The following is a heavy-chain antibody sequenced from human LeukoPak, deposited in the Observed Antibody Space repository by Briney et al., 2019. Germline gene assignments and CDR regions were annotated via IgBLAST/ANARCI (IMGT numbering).Heavy chain of an antibody. J-gene: IGHJ3*01. Sequence: GGSLRLSCAASGFTFSAYNMNWVRQAPGKGLEWVSSISSGSSYIYYADSVKGRFTISRDNAKNSLYLQMNSLRAEDTALYYCARYGGNAFDVWGQGTMVTVSS. CDR1: GFTFSAYN. CDR3: ARYGGNAFDV. CDR2: ISSGSSYI. D-gene: IGHD4/OR15-4a*01. V-gene: IGHV3-21*01.